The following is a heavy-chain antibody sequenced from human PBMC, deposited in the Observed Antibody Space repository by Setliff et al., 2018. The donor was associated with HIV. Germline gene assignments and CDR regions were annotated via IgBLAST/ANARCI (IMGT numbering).Heavy chain of an antibody. D-gene: IGHD4-17*01. V-gene: IGHV3-7*03. J-gene: IGHJ4*02. CDR1: GFNFSIYR. CDR3: GRGGWTDFGDYWIDF. Sequence: GSLRLSCEASGFNFSIYRMSWVRQAPGKGLEWVANIKEDGSDKYYVDSVKVRFTISKDNAENSIYLQMTSLRVEDTAFYYCGRGGWTDFGDYWIDFWGQGTLVTVSS. CDR2: IKEDGSDK.